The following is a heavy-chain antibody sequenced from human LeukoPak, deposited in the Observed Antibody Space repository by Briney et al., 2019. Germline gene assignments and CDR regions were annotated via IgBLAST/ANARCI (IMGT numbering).Heavy chain of an antibody. Sequence: SETLSLTCIVSGGSISSYYWNWIRQSAGKGLEWIGRIYIGGSTSYNPSLKSRVTMSVDTSKIQFSLNLTSVTAADTAMYYCARGPRMVAMNGYAFDIWGPGTTVIVSS. CDR1: GGSISSYY. CDR3: ARGPRMVAMNGYAFDI. CDR2: IYIGGST. D-gene: IGHD2-2*01. V-gene: IGHV4-4*07. J-gene: IGHJ3*02.